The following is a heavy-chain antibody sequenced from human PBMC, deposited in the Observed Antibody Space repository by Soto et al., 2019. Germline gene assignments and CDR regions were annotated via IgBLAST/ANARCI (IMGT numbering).Heavy chain of an antibody. J-gene: IGHJ4*02. CDR3: ARVGVGATFYFDY. CDR2: ISSSGSTI. D-gene: IGHD1-26*01. CDR1: GFTFSSYE. V-gene: IGHV3-48*03. Sequence: RLSCAASGFTFSSYEMNWVRQAPGKGLEWVSYISSSGSTIYYADSVKGRFTISRDNAKNSLYLQMNSLRAEDTAVYYCARVGVGATFYFDYWGQGTLVTVSS.